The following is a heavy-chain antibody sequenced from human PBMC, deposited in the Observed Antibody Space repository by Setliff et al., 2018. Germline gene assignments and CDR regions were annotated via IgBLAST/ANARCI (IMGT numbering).Heavy chain of an antibody. CDR3: AKEGGGYSYDTSGYYYDYYYYYYMDV. CDR2: ISGRDSST. CDR1: GFTFGNYW. D-gene: IGHD3-22*01. V-gene: IGHV3-23*01. J-gene: IGHJ6*03. Sequence: PGGSLRLSCAASGFTFGNYWMNWVRLAPGKGLEWVSAISGRDSSTYYADSVKGRFTISRDNSKNMLYLQMNSLRAEDTAVYFCAKEGGGYSYDTSGYYYDYYYYYYMDVWGKGTTVTVSS.